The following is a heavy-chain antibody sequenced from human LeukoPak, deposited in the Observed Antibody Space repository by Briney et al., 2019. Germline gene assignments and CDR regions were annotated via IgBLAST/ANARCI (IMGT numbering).Heavy chain of an antibody. Sequence: SETLSLTCTVSDGSISSSSYYWGWIRQPPGKGLEWIGSIYYSGSTYYNPSLKSRVTISVDTSKNQFSLKLSSVTAADTAVYYCARLGYSAAYYYYMDVWGKGTTVTVSS. CDR3: ARLGYSAAYYYYMDV. CDR2: IYYSGST. V-gene: IGHV4-39*01. D-gene: IGHD1-26*01. J-gene: IGHJ6*03. CDR1: DGSISSSSYY.